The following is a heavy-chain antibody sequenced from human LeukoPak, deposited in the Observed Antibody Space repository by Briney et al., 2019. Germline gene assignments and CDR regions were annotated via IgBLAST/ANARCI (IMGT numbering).Heavy chain of an antibody. J-gene: IGHJ4*02. V-gene: IGHV3-23*01. Sequence: GGSLRLSCAASGFTFSTYAMTWVRQAPGKGLEWVSSISGSGDSTFYADSVKGRFTISRDNSKNALYLQMNSLRAEDTAVYYCAKIDYGDFHFDYWGQGTLVTVS. CDR3: AKIDYGDFHFDY. CDR1: GFTFSTYA. CDR2: ISGSGDST. D-gene: IGHD4-17*01.